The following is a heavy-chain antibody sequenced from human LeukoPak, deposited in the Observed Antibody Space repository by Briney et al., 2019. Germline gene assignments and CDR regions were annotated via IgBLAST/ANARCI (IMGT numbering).Heavy chain of an antibody. J-gene: IGHJ6*03. V-gene: IGHV3-11*04. CDR2: ISSSGSTI. Sequence: PGGSLRLSCAASGFTFSDYYMSRIRQAPGKGLEWVSYISSSGSTIYYADSVKGRFTISRDNAKNSLYLQMNSLRAEDTAVYYCARDHGLTGTDYYYMDVWGKGTTVTVSS. CDR3: ARDHGLTGTDYYYMDV. CDR1: GFTFSDYY. D-gene: IGHD1-7*01.